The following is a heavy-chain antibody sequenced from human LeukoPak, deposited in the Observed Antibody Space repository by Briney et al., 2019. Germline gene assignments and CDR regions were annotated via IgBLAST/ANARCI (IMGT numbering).Heavy chain of an antibody. Sequence: PGGSLRLSCAASGFTFSSYSMNWVRQAPGKGLEWVSSISSSSSYIYYADSVEGRFTISRDNAKNSLYLQMNSLRAEDTAVYYCARSPSPAPYFDYWGQGTLVTVSS. D-gene: IGHD2-2*01. CDR3: ARSPSPAPYFDY. V-gene: IGHV3-21*01. J-gene: IGHJ4*02. CDR1: GFTFSSYS. CDR2: ISSSSSYI.